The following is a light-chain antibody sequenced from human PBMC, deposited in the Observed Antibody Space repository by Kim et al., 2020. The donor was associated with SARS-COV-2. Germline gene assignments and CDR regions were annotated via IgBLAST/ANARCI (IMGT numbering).Light chain of an antibody. V-gene: IGKV3-20*01. CDR3: KQYGSSLT. CDR2: GAS. Sequence: ELVLTQSPGTLSLSPGERATLSCRASQSVSSSYLAWYQQKPGQAPRLLINGASSRATGIPDRFSGSGSGTDFTLTISKLEPEDFAVYSCKQYGSSLTFGGRTKVDIK. J-gene: IGKJ4*01. CDR1: QSVSSSY.